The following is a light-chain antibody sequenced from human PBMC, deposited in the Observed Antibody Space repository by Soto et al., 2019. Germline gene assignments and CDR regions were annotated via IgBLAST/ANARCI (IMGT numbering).Light chain of an antibody. CDR2: GAS. J-gene: IGKJ1*01. Sequence: ERVMTESPATLSVSPGERATLSCRASQSVGSNLAWYHQRPGQAPRLLIYGASTRATGIPARFSGSGSGTEFTLTISSLQSEDFAVYYCQQYSNWPRFGQGTKVDIK. CDR1: QSVGSN. V-gene: IGKV3-15*01. CDR3: QQYSNWPR.